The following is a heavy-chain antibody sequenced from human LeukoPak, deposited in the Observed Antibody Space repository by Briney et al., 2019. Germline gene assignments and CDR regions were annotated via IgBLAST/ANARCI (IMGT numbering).Heavy chain of an antibody. CDR2: ISYSGST. CDR1: GASISSRNYY. CDR3: ATFPLWCSSTSCYYMDV. J-gene: IGHJ6*03. V-gene: IGHV4-39*07. Sequence: PSETLSLTCTVSGASISSRNYYWGWLRQPPGKGLEWIGSISYSGSTYYSPSLKSRVTISVDTSKNQFSLKLSSVTAADTAVHYCATFPLWCSSTSCYYMDVWGKGTTVTISS. D-gene: IGHD2-2*01.